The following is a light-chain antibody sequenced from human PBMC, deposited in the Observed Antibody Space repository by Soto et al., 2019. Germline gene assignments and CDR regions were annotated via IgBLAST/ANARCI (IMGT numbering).Light chain of an antibody. J-gene: IGLJ7*01. CDR3: SSYAGSNTLM. CDR1: SSDAGSYNL. V-gene: IGLV2-23*02. Sequence: QSALTQPASVSGSPGQSITISCTGTSSDAGSYNLVSWYQQHPDKAPKLMIYDVNKRPSGVSSRFSGSKSGNTASLTISGLQTEDEADYYCSSYAGSNTLMFGGGTQLTVL. CDR2: DVN.